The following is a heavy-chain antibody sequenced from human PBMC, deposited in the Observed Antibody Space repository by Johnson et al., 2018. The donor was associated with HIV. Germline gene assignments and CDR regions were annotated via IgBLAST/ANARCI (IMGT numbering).Heavy chain of an antibody. Sequence: VQLVESGGGLVKPGGSLRLSCAASRFTFSSYAMSWVRQAPGKGLAWVSAIRGSGGSKSYADSVKGRFTISRANSKNTLYLQMNSLRAEDTAVYYCAKEGGARDHDAFDIWGQGTMVTVSS. CDR3: AKEGGARDHDAFDI. J-gene: IGHJ3*02. V-gene: IGHV3-23*04. CDR1: RFTFSSYA. CDR2: IRGSGGSK. D-gene: IGHD2-21*01.